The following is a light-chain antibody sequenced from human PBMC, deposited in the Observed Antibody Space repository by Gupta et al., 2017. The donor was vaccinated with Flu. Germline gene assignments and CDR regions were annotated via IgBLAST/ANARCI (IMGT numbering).Light chain of an antibody. V-gene: IGKV3-11*01. CDR1: QSVSSY. CDR2: DAS. CDR3: QQRSNWPPWT. J-gene: IGKJ1*01. Sequence: EIVLTQSPATLSLSPGERATLSCRASQSVSSYLAWYQQKPGQAPRLLIYDASNRATGIPARFSGSGSGTDFTLTISSREQEDFAGYYCQQRSNWPPWTFGQGTKVEIK.